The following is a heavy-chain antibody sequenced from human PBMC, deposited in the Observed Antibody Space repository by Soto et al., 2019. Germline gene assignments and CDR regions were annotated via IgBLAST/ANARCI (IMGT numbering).Heavy chain of an antibody. CDR3: ARADSIAVAGFDY. Sequence: ASVKVSCKASGYTFTGYYMHWVRQAPGQGLEWMGWINPNSGGTNYAQKFQGWVTMTGDTSISTAYMELSRLRSDDTAVYYCARADSIAVAGFDYWGQGTLVTVSS. CDR2: INPNSGGT. V-gene: IGHV1-2*04. CDR1: GYTFTGYY. D-gene: IGHD6-19*01. J-gene: IGHJ4*02.